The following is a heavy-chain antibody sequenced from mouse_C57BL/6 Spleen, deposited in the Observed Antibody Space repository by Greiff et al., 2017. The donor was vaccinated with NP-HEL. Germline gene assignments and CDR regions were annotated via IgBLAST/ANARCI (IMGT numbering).Heavy chain of an antibody. J-gene: IGHJ3*01. CDR2: FYPGSGSI. V-gene: IGHV1-62-2*01. CDR3: ARHEEGYYGSSYPFAY. Sequence: QVQLKESGAELVKPGASVKLSCKASGYTFTEYTIHWVKQRSGQGLEWIGWFYPGSGSIKYNEKFKDKATLTADKSSSTVYMELSRLTSEDSAVYFCARHEEGYYGSSYPFAYWGQGTLVTVSA. CDR1: GYTFTEYT. D-gene: IGHD1-1*01.